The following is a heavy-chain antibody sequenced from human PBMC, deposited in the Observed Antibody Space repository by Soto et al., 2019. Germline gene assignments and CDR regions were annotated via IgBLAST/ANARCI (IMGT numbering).Heavy chain of an antibody. Sequence: QITLKESGPTLVKPTQTLTLTCTFSGFSLSTSGVGVAWIRQPPGKALEWLALISWDDDKRYRPSLETRLTITKDTSKNQVVLTMTNMASVDTATYYCAYLHCSGGSCYWFSYSGMDVWGQGTTVTVSS. CDR2: ISWDDDK. D-gene: IGHD2-15*01. V-gene: IGHV2-5*02. CDR1: GFSLSTSGVG. J-gene: IGHJ6*02. CDR3: AYLHCSGGSCYWFSYSGMDV.